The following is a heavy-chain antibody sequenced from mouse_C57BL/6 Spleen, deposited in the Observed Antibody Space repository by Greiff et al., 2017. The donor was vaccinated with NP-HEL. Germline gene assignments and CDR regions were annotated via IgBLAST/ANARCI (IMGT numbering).Heavy chain of an antibody. D-gene: IGHD4-1*01. CDR3: ARELTGSLFAY. Sequence: VQLQQPGAELVRPGSSVKLSCKASGYTFTSYWMHWVKQRPIQGLEWIGNIDPSDSETHYNQKFKDKATLTVDKSSSTAYMQLSSLTSEDSAVYYCARELTGSLFAYWGQGTLVTVSA. J-gene: IGHJ3*01. CDR1: GYTFTSYW. CDR2: IDPSDSET. V-gene: IGHV1-52*01.